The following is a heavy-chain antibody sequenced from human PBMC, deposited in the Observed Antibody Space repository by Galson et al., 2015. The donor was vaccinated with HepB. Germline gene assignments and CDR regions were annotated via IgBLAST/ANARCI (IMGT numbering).Heavy chain of an antibody. CDR2: IYYSGST. V-gene: IGHV4-30-4*07. Sequence: TLSLTCAVSGGSISSGGYSWSWIRQPPGKGLEWIGYIYYSGSTYYNPSLKSRVTISVDTSKNQFSLKLSSVTAADTAVYYCARGRKRDGYNFDYWGQGTLVTVSS. D-gene: IGHD5-24*01. J-gene: IGHJ4*02. CDR1: GGSISSGGYS. CDR3: ARGRKRDGYNFDY.